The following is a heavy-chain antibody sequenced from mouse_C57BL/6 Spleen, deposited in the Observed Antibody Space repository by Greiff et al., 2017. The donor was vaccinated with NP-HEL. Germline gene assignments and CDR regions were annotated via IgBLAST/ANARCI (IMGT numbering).Heavy chain of an antibody. CDR2: FYPGSGSI. CDR1: GYTFTEYT. CDR3: ARHEERLHCFDY. J-gene: IGHJ2*01. V-gene: IGHV1-62-2*01. Sequence: QVQLKESGAELVKPGASVKLSCKASGYTFTEYTIHWVKQRSGQGLEWIGWFYPGSGSIKYNEKFKDKATLTAEKSSSTVYMELSRLTSEDSAVYFCARHEERLHCFDYWGQGTTLTVSS.